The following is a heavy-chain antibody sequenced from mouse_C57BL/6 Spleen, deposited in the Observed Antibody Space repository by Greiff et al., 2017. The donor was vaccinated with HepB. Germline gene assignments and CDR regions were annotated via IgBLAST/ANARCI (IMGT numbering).Heavy chain of an antibody. D-gene: IGHD1-1*01. CDR2: IYPGDGDT. Sequence: QVHVKQSGPELVKPGASVKISCKASGYAFSSSWMNWVKQRPGKGLEWIGRIYPGDGDTNYNGKFKGKATLTADKSSSTAYMQLSSRTSEDSAVYFCARWNYYGSSSGGRYFDVWGTGTTVTVSS. CDR1: GYAFSSSW. V-gene: IGHV1-82*01. J-gene: IGHJ1*03. CDR3: ARWNYYGSSSGGRYFDV.